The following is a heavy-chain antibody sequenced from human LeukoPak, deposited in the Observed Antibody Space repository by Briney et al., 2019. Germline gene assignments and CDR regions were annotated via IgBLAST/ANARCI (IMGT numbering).Heavy chain of an antibody. D-gene: IGHD3-22*01. CDR3: AKRGGFDSSGYYQPPEDY. V-gene: IGHV3-21*04. CDR1: GFTFSSYS. Sequence: GGSLRLSCAASGFTFSSYSMTWVRQAPGKGLEWVSSISSSSSYIYYADSVKGRFTISRDNAKNSLYLQMNILRAEDTAVYYCAKRGGFDSSGYYQPPEDYWGQGTLVTVSS. CDR2: ISSSSSYI. J-gene: IGHJ4*02.